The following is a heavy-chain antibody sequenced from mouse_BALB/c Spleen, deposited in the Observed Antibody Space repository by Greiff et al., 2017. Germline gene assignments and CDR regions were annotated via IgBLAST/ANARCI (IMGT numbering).Heavy chain of an antibody. D-gene: IGHD2-4*01. V-gene: IGHV7-1*02. Sequence: EVNLVESGGGLVQPGGSLRLSCATSGFTFSDFYMEWVRQPPGKRLEWIAASRNKANDYTTEYSASVKGRFIVSRDTSQSILYLQMNALRAEDTAIYYCARAPYDYDGFDYWGQGTTLTVSS. CDR2: SRNKANDYTT. CDR3: ARAPYDYDGFDY. J-gene: IGHJ2*01. CDR1: GFTFSDFY.